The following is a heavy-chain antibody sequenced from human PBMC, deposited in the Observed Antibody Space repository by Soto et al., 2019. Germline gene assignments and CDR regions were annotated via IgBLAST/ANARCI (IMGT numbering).Heavy chain of an antibody. D-gene: IGHD2-2*01. Sequence: TGGSLRLSCVASGFTFSSYWMSWVRQAPGKGLEWVANIKQDGSKKYYVDSVKGRFTISRDNAKNSLVLEMNSLRAEATAVYYCSRATCICNTFYAVYVDSCCQETLATV. CDR1: GFTFSSYW. CDR2: IKQDGSKK. CDR3: SRATCICNTFYAVYVDS. J-gene: IGHJ5*01. V-gene: IGHV3-7*01.